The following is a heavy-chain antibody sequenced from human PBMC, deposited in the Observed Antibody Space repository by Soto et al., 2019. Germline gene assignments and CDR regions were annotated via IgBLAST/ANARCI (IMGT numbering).Heavy chain of an antibody. CDR1: GYTFTGYY. J-gene: IGHJ6*02. Sequence: GASVKVSCKASGYTFTGYYMHWVRQAPGQGLEWMGWINPNSGGTNYAQKFQGWVTMTRDTSISTAYMELSRLRSDDTAVYYCAREGSNTLDMSIASSPPPDYHDGKAFWGQGTTVP. V-gene: IGHV1-2*04. CDR3: AREGSNTLDMSIASSPPPDYHDGKAF. CDR2: INPNSGGT. D-gene: IGHD6-6*01.